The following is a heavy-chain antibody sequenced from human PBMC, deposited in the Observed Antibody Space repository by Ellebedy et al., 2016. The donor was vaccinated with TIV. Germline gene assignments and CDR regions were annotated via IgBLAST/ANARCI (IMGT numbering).Heavy chain of an antibody. Sequence: SETLSLTXTVSGGSITSGGYRWSWIRQHPGKGLEWVGNIDYSGSTYYCPSLKGRVTLSIDTSKNQFSLKLNSVTAADTAVYYCARDVGFGESRSYFDYWGQGNLVTVSP. D-gene: IGHD3-10*01. CDR3: ARDVGFGESRSYFDY. V-gene: IGHV4-31*03. J-gene: IGHJ4*02. CDR1: GGSITSGGYR. CDR2: IDYSGST.